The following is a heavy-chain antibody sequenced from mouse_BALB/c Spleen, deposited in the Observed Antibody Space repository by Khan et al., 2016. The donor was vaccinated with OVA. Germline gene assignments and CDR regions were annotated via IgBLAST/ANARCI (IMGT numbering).Heavy chain of an antibody. CDR3: ARMQGWDFDY. CDR1: GYSITSDYA. J-gene: IGHJ2*01. D-gene: IGHD1-1*02. CDR2: ISYSGNT. Sequence: VQLQQSGPGLVKPSQSLSLTCTVTGYSITSDYAWNWIRQFPGNKLEWMGYISYSGNTKYNPSLKSRISITRDTSKNQFFLQLNFVTIEDTATYYCARMQGWDFDYWGQGTTLTVSS. V-gene: IGHV3-2*02.